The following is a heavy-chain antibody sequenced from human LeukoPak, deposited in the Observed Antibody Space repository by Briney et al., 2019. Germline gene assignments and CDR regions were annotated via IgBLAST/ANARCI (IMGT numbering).Heavy chain of an antibody. J-gene: IGHJ3*02. CDR1: GGSISNNNYY. CDR2: IYYSGST. CDR3: ARNKYDILTGRLDAFDI. Sequence: SSETLSLTCTVSGGSISNNNYYSSWIRQHPGQGLEWIGYIYYSGSTYYNPSLKSRVTISVDTSKNQFSLKLSSVTAADTAVYYCARNKYDILTGRLDAFDIWGQGTMVTVSS. V-gene: IGHV4-31*03. D-gene: IGHD3-9*01.